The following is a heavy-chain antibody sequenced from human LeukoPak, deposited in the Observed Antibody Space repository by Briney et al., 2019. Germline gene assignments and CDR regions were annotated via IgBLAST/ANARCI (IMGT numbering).Heavy chain of an antibody. CDR1: GGSISSYY. CDR2: IYYSGST. J-gene: IGHJ6*02. V-gene: IGHV4-59*01. D-gene: IGHD2-2*01. Sequence: SETLSLTCTVSGGSISSYYWSWIRQPPGKGLEWIGYIYYSGSTNYNPSLKSRVTISVDTSKNQFSLKLSSVTAADTAVYYCAGTIYYYCYGMDVWGQGTTVTVSS. CDR3: AGTIYYYCYGMDV.